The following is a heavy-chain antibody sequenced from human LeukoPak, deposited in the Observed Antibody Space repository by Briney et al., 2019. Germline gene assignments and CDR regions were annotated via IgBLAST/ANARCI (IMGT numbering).Heavy chain of an antibody. CDR2: IYSGGST. CDR3: ARGSVVITFFDY. Sequence: GSLRLSCAASGFTVSSNYMSWVRQAPGKGLEWVSVIYSGGSTYYADSVKGRFTISRDNSKNTLYLQMNSLRAEDTAVYYCARGSVVITFFDYWGQGTLVTVSS. J-gene: IGHJ4*02. D-gene: IGHD3-22*01. V-gene: IGHV3-53*01. CDR1: GFTVSSNY.